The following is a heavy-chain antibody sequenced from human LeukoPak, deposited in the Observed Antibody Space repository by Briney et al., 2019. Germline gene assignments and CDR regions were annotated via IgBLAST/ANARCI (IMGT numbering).Heavy chain of an antibody. J-gene: IGHJ6*02. D-gene: IGHD6-13*01. CDR1: GYXFTGYY. V-gene: IGHV1-2*02. CDR3: ARGRIAAAGTGRYGMDV. Sequence: ASVKVSCKASGYXFTGYYIHWVRQAPGQGHEWMGWINPNSGGTNYAQKFQGRVTMTRDTSISTAYMELSRLRSDDTAVYYCARGRIAAAGTGRYGMDVWGQGTTVTVSS. CDR2: INPNSGGT.